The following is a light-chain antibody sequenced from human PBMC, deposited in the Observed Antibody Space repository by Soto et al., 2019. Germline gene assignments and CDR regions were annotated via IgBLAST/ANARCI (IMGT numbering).Light chain of an antibody. CDR3: SSYTTSSAYV. CDR2: EVN. Sequence: QSALTQPASLSGSPGQSITISCTGTSSDIGAYDYVSWFQQHPGKAPKLMISEVNNRPSGVSNRFSGSKSGNTASLTISGLQAEDEANYYCSSYTTSSAYVFGTGTRSPS. J-gene: IGLJ1*01. CDR1: SSDIGAYDY. V-gene: IGLV2-14*01.